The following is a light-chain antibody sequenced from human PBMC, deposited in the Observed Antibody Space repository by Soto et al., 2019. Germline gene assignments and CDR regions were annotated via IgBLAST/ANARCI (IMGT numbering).Light chain of an antibody. Sequence: QSALTQPASVSGSPGQSITISCTGTSSDVGGYNYVSWYQQHPGKAPKLIIFEVSLRPPAVSNRFSASKSGNTASLTISGLQAEDEADYYCSSYTSSSTLYVFGTGTKVTVL. CDR2: EVS. CDR1: SSDVGGYNY. J-gene: IGLJ1*01. CDR3: SSYTSSSTLYV. V-gene: IGLV2-14*01.